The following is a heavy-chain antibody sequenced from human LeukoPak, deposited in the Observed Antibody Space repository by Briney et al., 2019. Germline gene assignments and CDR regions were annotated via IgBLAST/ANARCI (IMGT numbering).Heavy chain of an antibody. Sequence: GRSLRLSCAASGFTFSSYAMHWVRQAPGKGLEWVAVISYDGSNKYYADSVKGRFTISRDNSKNTLYLQMNSLRVEDTAVYYCAKRNGFWGQGTLVTVSS. D-gene: IGHD1-1*01. CDR3: AKRNGF. J-gene: IGHJ4*02. V-gene: IGHV3-30-3*02. CDR1: GFTFSSYA. CDR2: ISYDGSNK.